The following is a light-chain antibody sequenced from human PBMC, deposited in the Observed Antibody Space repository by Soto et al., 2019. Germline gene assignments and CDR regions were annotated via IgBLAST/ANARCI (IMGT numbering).Light chain of an antibody. CDR1: SGHSSYA. CDR2: LNSDGSH. V-gene: IGLV4-69*01. J-gene: IGLJ3*02. CDR3: QTWGSGIYWV. Sequence: QAVLTQSPSASASLGASVKLTCTLSSGHSSYAIAWHKQQPEKGPRYLMKLNSDGSHSKGDGIPDRFSGSSSGAERYLTISSLQSEDEADYYCQTWGSGIYWVFGGGTKLTVL.